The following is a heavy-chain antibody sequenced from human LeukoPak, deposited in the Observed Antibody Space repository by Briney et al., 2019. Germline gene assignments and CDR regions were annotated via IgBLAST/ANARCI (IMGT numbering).Heavy chain of an antibody. V-gene: IGHV3-23*01. D-gene: IGHD1-26*01. CDR1: GFTFSSYA. J-gene: IGHJ1*01. CDR3: AKKVVVGATSPYSDFQD. Sequence: GGSLRLSCVASGFTFSSYAMSWVRQAPGKGLEWVSAISGSGVTTHYAGSVKGRFSISRDNSKNTLYLQMNILRAEDTALYYCAKKVVVGATSPYSDFQDWGQGTLVTVSS. CDR2: ISGSGVTT.